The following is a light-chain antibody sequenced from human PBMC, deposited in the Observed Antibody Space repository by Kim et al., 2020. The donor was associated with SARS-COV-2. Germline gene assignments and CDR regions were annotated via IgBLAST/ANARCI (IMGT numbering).Light chain of an antibody. CDR3: QQYDNRPFT. J-gene: IGKJ2*01. CDR2: GAS. V-gene: IGKV3-15*01. CDR1: QSISTN. Sequence: EIVMTQSPATLSVSPGERATLSCRASQSISTNLAWYQQKPGQAPRLLIYGASSRATGFPARFSGSGSGTEFIVTISSLQSEDFAVYYCQQYDNRPFTFGQGTKLEI.